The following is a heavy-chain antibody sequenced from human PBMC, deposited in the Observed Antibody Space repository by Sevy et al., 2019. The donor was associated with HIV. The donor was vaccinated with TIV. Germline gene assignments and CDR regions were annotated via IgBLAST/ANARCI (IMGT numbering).Heavy chain of an antibody. J-gene: IGHJ4*02. CDR2: INPSGDST. CDR1: GYTFTSYY. CDR3: TSGITGTEVDY. Sequence: ASVKVSCKASGYTFTSYYMHWVRQAPGQGLEWVGLINPSGDSTGYAQKFQDRVTMTRDTSTSTVYMELSSLRSEDTAVYYCTSGITGTEVDYWGQGTLVTVSS. V-gene: IGHV1-46*01. D-gene: IGHD1-20*01.